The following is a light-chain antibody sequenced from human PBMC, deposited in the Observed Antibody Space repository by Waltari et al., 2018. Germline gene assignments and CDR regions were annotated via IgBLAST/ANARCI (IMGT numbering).Light chain of an antibody. V-gene: IGLV3-10*01. CDR2: EDT. J-gene: IGLJ3*02. CDR1: DLPQKY. Sequence: SYELTQPPSVSVSPGQTARITCSGDDLPQKYAYWYQQKPGQAPGVVLYEDTKRPSGIPERFSGSSSGTMATFTISGAQVEDEADYYCYSTDSSGNHRVFGRGTKLTVL. CDR3: YSTDSSGNHRV.